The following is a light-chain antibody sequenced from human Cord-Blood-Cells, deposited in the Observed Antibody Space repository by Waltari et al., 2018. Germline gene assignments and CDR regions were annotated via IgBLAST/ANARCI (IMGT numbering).Light chain of an antibody. Sequence: SSELTQDPAVSVALGQTVRITCQGDSLRSYYASWYQQKPGQAPVIVIYGKNNRASGIPDRFSGSSSGNTASLTITGAQAEDEADYYCNSRDSSGNHWVFGGGTKLTVL. V-gene: IGLV3-19*01. J-gene: IGLJ3*02. CDR1: SLRSYY. CDR2: GKN. CDR3: NSRDSSGNHWV.